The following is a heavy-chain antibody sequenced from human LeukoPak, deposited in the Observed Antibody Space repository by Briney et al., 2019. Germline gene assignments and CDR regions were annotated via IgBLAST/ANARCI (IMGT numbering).Heavy chain of an antibody. V-gene: IGHV3-21*01. J-gene: IGHJ6*03. CDR1: GFIFRGYT. CDR3: TSYYYDDNYLYYVDV. Sequence: GGSLRLSCAASGFIFRGYTMNWVRQAPGKGLEWVSSISGSSDYIYYADSVKGRFTISRDNAKNSLYLQMSSLRAEDTAVYYCTSYYYDDNYLYYVDVWGTGTTVTVSS. CDR2: ISGSSDYI. D-gene: IGHD3-22*01.